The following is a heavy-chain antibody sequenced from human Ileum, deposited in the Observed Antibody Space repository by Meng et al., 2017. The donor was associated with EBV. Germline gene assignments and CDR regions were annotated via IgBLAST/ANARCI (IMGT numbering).Heavy chain of an antibody. V-gene: IGHV1-2*06. Sequence: QVQLVQSGAEVKKPGASVTVPFKASAYTFAGYYMHWVRQAPGQGLEWMGRINPNSGGANYAQKFQGRVTMTRDTSISTAYMELSRLRSDDTAVYYCAREGLVGDLRYFDFLGRGSLGTVVS. CDR1: AYTFAGYY. CDR2: INPNSGGA. J-gene: IGHJ2*01. CDR3: AREGLVGDLRYFDF. D-gene: IGHD3-16*01.